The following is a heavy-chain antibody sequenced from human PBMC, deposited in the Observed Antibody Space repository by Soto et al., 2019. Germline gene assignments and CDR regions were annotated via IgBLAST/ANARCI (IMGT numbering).Heavy chain of an antibody. D-gene: IGHD2-15*01. Sequence: SVKVSCKASGGTFSSYTISWVRQAPGQGLEWMGRIIPILGIANYAQKFQGRVTITADKSTSTAYMELRSLRSDDTAVYYCARVVGALGHWFDPWGQGTLVTVSS. CDR2: IIPILGIA. CDR3: ARVVGALGHWFDP. V-gene: IGHV1-69*02. CDR1: GGTFSSYT. J-gene: IGHJ5*02.